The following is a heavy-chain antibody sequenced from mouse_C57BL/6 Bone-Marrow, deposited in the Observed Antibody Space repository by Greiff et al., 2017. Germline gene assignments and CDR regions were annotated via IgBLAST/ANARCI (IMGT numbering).Heavy chain of an antibody. J-gene: IGHJ4*01. CDR3: ARGRDGSSYAMDY. CDR1: GYSFTDYN. V-gene: IGHV1-39*01. Sequence: VHVKQSGPELVKPGASVKISCKASGYSFTDYNMNWVKQSNGKSLEWIGVFNPNYGTTSYNQKFKGKATLTVDQSSSTAYMQLNSLTSEDSAVYYCARGRDGSSYAMDYWGQGTSVTVSS. CDR2: FNPNYGTT. D-gene: IGHD1-1*01.